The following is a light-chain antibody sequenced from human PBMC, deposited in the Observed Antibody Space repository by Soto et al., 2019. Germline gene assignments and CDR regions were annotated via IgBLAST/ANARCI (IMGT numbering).Light chain of an antibody. CDR2: EVN. CDR3: TSYTPRIRL. CDR1: SSDIGDYDF. V-gene: IGLV2-14*01. J-gene: IGLJ3*02. Sequence: QSALTQPASVSGSPGQSITISCTGSSSDIGDYDFVSWYQQHPGKAPRLIIYEVNNRPSGVSNRFSGSKSGNTASLTISGLQGDDEADYYCTSYTPRIRLFGGGTKLTVL.